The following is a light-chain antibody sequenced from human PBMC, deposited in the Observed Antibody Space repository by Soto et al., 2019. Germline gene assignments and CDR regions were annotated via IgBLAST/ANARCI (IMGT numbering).Light chain of an antibody. J-gene: IGKJ1*01. CDR3: QHRSEWPVS. CDR2: DAS. CDR1: QSVSSY. Sequence: EIVLTPSPGTLSLSPGERATLSCRASQSVSSYLAWYQQKPGQAPRLLISDASNRATGIPARFSGSGSGTDFTLTISSLEPEDFAVYYCQHRSEWPVSFGQGTKVDIK. V-gene: IGKV3-11*01.